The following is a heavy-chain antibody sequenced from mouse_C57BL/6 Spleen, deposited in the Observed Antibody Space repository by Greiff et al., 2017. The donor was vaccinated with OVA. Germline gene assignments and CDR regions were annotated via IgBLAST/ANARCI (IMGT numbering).Heavy chain of an antibody. CDR1: GYTFTSYW. J-gene: IGHJ2*01. V-gene: IGHV1-52*01. D-gene: IGHD1-1*01. CDR2: IDPSDSET. CDR3: ARGHYGSNDY. Sequence: QVQLQQPGAELVRPGSSVKLSCKASGYTFTSYWMHWVKQRPIQGLEWIGNIDPSDSETHYNQKFKDKATLTVDKSSSTAYMQLSSLTSEDSAVYYCARGHYGSNDYWGQGTTLTVSS.